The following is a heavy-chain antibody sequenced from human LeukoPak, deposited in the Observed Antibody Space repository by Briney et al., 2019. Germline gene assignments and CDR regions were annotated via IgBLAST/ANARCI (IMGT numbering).Heavy chain of an antibody. V-gene: IGHV1-69*05. CDR1: GGTFSSYA. Sequence: SVKVSCKASGGTFSSYAISWVRQAPGQGLEWIGRIIPIFGTANYAQKFQGRVTITTDESTSTAYMELSSLRSEDTAVYYCARPRGYYDSSADAFDIWGQGTMVTVSS. J-gene: IGHJ3*02. CDR3: ARPRGYYDSSADAFDI. D-gene: IGHD3-22*01. CDR2: IIPIFGTA.